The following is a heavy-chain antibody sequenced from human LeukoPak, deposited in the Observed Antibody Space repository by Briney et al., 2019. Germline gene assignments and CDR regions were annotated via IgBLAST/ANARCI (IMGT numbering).Heavy chain of an antibody. CDR1: GGSISGYY. CDR3: ARHYGGHCGGDCYSFDY. CDR2: IYSSGST. Sequence: SETLSLTCTVSGGSISGYYWSWIRQPPGKGLEWIGYIYSSGSTNYNPSLKSRVTISVDTSKSQFSLKLNSVTAADTAVYYCARHYGGHCGGDCYSFDYWGQGTLVTVSS. V-gene: IGHV4-59*08. J-gene: IGHJ4*02. D-gene: IGHD2-21*02.